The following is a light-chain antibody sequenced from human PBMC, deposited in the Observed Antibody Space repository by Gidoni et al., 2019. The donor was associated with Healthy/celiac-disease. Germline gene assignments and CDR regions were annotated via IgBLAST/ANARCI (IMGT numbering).Light chain of an antibody. J-gene: IGKJ4*01. Sequence: DIVMTQSPLSLPVTPGEQASISCRSSQSLLHSNGYNYLDWYLQKPGQSPQLLIYLGSNRVSGVPDRFSGSGSGTDFTLKISRVEAEDVGVYYCMQALQTPLTFGGGTKVEIK. CDR2: LGS. CDR3: MQALQTPLT. V-gene: IGKV2-28*01. CDR1: QSLLHSNGYNY.